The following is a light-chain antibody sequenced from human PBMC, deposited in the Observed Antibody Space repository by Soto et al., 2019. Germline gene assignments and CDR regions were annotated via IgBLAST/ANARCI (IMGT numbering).Light chain of an antibody. CDR2: KAS. V-gene: IGKV1-5*03. CDR1: QSISSW. Sequence: DIQMTQSPSTLSASVGDRVTITCRASQSISSWLAWYQKTPEKAPKLLIYKASSLQSGVPSRFSGSGSGTEFTLTISSLQPDDFATYYCQQYDSSSMTFGQGTKVEIK. J-gene: IGKJ1*01. CDR3: QQYDSSSMT.